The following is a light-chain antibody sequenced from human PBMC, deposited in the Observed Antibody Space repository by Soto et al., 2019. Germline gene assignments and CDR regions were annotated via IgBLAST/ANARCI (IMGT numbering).Light chain of an antibody. CDR1: QSVSRY. J-gene: IGKJ4*01. CDR3: QQYNNWPPLT. CDR2: DAS. V-gene: IGKV3-11*01. Sequence: EIVLTQSPATLSLSPGERATLSCRASQSVSRYLAWYQQKPGQAPRLLIYDASNRATGIPARFSGSGSGTDFTLTISSLEPEDFAVYYCQQYNNWPPLTFGGGTKVEIK.